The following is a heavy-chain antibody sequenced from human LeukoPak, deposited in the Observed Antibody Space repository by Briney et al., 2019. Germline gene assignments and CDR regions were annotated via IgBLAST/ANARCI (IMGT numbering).Heavy chain of an antibody. CDR1: GYTFSDYY. Sequence: ASVKVSCKASGYTFSDYYTHWVRQAPGQGPERMGWINPNSGATNSAQNFQGRVTMTRDTPISTVYMELRKVRSDDTAVYYCARVRPPISWSTSYHYMDVWGKGTAVTVSS. D-gene: IGHD2/OR15-2a*01. V-gene: IGHV1-2*02. CDR2: INPNSGAT. CDR3: ARVRPPISWSTSYHYMDV. J-gene: IGHJ6*03.